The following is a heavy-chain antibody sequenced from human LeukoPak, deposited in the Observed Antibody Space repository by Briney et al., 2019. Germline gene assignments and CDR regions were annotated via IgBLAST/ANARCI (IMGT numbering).Heavy chain of an antibody. Sequence: GGSLRLSCVASGFTFSDYWMDWVRQVPGKGLVWVSRINGDGSSASYADSVKGRFTISRDNAKNTMYLQMNSLRGEDTAVYYCARKLEYCVHTRCHKPLDFWGQGTLATVSS. CDR1: GFTFSDYW. V-gene: IGHV3-74*01. CDR3: ARKLEYCVHTRCHKPLDF. CDR2: INGDGSSA. D-gene: IGHD2/OR15-2a*01. J-gene: IGHJ4*02.